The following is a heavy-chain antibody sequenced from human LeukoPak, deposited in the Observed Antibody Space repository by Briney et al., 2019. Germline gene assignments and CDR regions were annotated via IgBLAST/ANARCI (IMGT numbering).Heavy chain of an antibody. J-gene: IGHJ4*02. Sequence: PGGSLRLSCAASGFTFSSYGLSWVRQAPGKGLEWVLTISGSGYNTYYADSVKGRFTISRDNSANTLYLQMNSLRAEDTALYYCAKHSGSYFIYYVDSWGQGTLVSVSS. CDR2: ISGSGYNT. CDR1: GFTFSSYG. V-gene: IGHV3-23*01. D-gene: IGHD1-26*01. CDR3: AKHSGSYFIYYVDS.